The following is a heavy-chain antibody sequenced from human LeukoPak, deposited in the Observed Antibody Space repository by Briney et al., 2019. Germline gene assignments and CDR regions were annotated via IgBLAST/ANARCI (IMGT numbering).Heavy chain of an antibody. CDR2: IYSGGGT. CDR3: ARGPISSLAFDY. Sequence: GGSLRLSCAASAFTVNSNHMSWVRQAPGKGLEWVSLIYSGGGTYYAGSVKGRFTISRDNSKNTLYLQMNSLRAEDTAVYYCARGPISSLAFDYWGQGTLVTVPS. V-gene: IGHV3-66*01. J-gene: IGHJ4*02. D-gene: IGHD3-16*02. CDR1: AFTVNSNH.